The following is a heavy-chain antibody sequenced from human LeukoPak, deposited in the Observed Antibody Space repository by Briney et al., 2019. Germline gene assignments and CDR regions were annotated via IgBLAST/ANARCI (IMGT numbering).Heavy chain of an antibody. CDR2: ISPVHSDT. CDR3: ARQRAAAGMGDWFDP. D-gene: IGHD6-13*01. V-gene: IGHV5-51*01. CDR1: GCSFTSYW. Sequence: GESLQISCKGSGCSFTSYWIGGVRQMPGKGLEGMGIISPVHSDTTYSPSFQGQVTISPDKSISTAYLQWSSLKASDTAMYYCARQRAAAGMGDWFDPWGQGTLVTVSS. J-gene: IGHJ5*02.